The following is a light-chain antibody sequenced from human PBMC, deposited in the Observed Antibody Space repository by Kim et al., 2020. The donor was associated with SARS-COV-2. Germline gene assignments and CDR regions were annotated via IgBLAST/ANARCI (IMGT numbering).Light chain of an antibody. CDR3: CSYAGSSSFV. Sequence: GQSITISCTGTSSNIGGYNLVSWYQQHPGKAPRVMFYEVSRRPSGVSNRFSGSKSGNTASLKISGLQAEDEADYYCCSYAGSSSFVFGTGTKVTVL. CDR1: SSNIGGYNL. V-gene: IGLV2-23*02. CDR2: EVS. J-gene: IGLJ1*01.